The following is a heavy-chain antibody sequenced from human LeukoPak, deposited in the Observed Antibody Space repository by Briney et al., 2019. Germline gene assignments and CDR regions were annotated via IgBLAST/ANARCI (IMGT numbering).Heavy chain of an antibody. V-gene: IGHV3-23*01. CDR3: AKAFVVVTAICDF. CDR2: ISGSGGST. J-gene: IGHJ4*02. Sequence: GGSLRLSCAASGFTFSTYDMNWVRQAPGKGLEWVSAISGSGGSTYYADSVKGRFTISRDNSKNTLYLQMNSLRAEDTAVYYCAKAFVVVTAICDFWGQGTLVTVSS. CDR1: GFTFSTYD. D-gene: IGHD2-21*02.